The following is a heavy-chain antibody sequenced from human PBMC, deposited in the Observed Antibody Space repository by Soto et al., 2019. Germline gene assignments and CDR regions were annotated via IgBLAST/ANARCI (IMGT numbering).Heavy chain of an antibody. CDR3: AATLRGVWFDP. V-gene: IGHV4-30-4*08. CDR1: GESISNPHYH. CDR2: ISYTGST. J-gene: IGHJ5*02. Sequence: VLLQESGPGVVRPSQTLSLTFTVSGESISNPHYHWSWLRQTPGKGLEWIGYISYTGSTFYISSLESRIHMSVDQSKNDFSLRLPSVTAADTAVYYCAATLRGVWFDPWGQGTLVTVSS. D-gene: IGHD3-10*01.